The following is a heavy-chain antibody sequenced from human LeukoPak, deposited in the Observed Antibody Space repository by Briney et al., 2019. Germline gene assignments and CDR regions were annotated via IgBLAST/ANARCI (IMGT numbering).Heavy chain of an antibody. CDR2: IIPVFGTT. J-gene: IGHJ1*01. V-gene: IGHV1-69*05. CDR3: ARGKSGYDYGLDS. CDR1: GGTFSSHA. Sequence: SVKVSCKASGGTFSSHAISWVRQAPGQGLEWVGGIIPVFGTTNYEQKFQGRVTVTTDESTSTGYMEQRSLRSDDTAVYYCARGKSGYDYGLDSWGQGTPVTVS. D-gene: IGHD5-12*01.